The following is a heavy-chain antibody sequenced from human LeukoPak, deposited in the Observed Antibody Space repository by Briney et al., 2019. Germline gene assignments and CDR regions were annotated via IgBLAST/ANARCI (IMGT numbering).Heavy chain of an antibody. CDR1: GGSISSYY. CDR2: IYYSGST. CDR3: ASHPHYYDSSGPPFDP. D-gene: IGHD3-22*01. Sequence: SETLSLTCTVSGGSISSYYWSWIRQPPGKGLEGIGYIYYSGSTNYNPSLKSRVTISVDTSKNQFSLKLSSVTAADTAVYYCASHPHYYDSSGPPFDPWGQGTLVTVSS. V-gene: IGHV4-59*08. J-gene: IGHJ5*02.